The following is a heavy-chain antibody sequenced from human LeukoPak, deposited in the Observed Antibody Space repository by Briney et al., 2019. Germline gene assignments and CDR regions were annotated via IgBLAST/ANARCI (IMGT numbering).Heavy chain of an antibody. CDR2: ISGSGGST. CDR1: GFTFSSYA. Sequence: QPGGSLRLSCAASGFTFSSYAMSWVRQAPGKGLEWVSGISGSGGSTYYADSVKGRFTSSRDNSKNTLYLQMNSLRADDTAVYYCPKGGSAWSGDYFDFWGQGTLVTVSS. J-gene: IGHJ4*02. CDR3: PKGGSAWSGDYFDF. D-gene: IGHD6-19*01. V-gene: IGHV3-23*01.